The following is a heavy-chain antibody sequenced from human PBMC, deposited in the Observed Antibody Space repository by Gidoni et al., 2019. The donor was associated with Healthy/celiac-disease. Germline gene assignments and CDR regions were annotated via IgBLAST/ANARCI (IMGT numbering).Heavy chain of an antibody. V-gene: IGHV4-59*01. CDR2: IYYSGST. D-gene: IGHD3-22*01. Sequence: QVQLQESGPGLVKPSETLSLTCNVAGGSISSYYWSWIRQPPGKGLEWIGYIYYSGSTNYNPSLKSRVTISVDTSKNQFSLKLSSVTAADTAVYYCAKYDSSGWGAVDYWGQGTLVTVSS. CDR1: GGSISSYY. CDR3: AKYDSSGWGAVDY. J-gene: IGHJ4*02.